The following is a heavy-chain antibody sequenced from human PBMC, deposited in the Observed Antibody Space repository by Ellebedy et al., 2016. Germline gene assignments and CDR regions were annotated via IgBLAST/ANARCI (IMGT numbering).Heavy chain of an antibody. V-gene: IGHV1-69*13. D-gene: IGHD4-17*01. CDR3: ARDTDYGDYVGEVAFDI. CDR2: IIPIFGTA. Sequence: SVKVSXKASGYTFTSYAMHWVRQAPGQRLEWMGGIIPIFGTANYAQKFQGRVTITADESTSTAYMELSSLRSEDTAVYYCARDTDYGDYVGEVAFDIWGQGTMVTVSS. J-gene: IGHJ3*02. CDR1: GYTFTSYA.